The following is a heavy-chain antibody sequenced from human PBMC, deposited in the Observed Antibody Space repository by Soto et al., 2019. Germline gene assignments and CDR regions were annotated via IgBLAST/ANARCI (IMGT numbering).Heavy chain of an antibody. V-gene: IGHV3-30*18. Sequence: QVQLVVSGGGVVQPGRSLRLSCAASGFTFSSYGMHWVRQAPGKGLEWVAVISYDGSNKYYADSVKGRFTISRDNSKNTLYLQMNSLRAEDTAVYYCAKVLHYYDSSGDAFDIWGQGTMVTVSS. CDR3: AKVLHYYDSSGDAFDI. J-gene: IGHJ3*02. D-gene: IGHD3-22*01. CDR1: GFTFSSYG. CDR2: ISYDGSNK.